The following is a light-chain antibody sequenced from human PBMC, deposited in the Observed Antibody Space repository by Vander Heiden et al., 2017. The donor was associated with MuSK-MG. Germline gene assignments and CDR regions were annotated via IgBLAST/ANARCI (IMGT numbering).Light chain of an antibody. J-gene: IGLJ1*01. V-gene: IGLV2-11*01. CDR3: CSYAGSYV. CDR2: DVS. CDR1: SSDVGGYNY. Sequence: QSALTQPRPVSGSPGQSVTISCTGTSSDVGGYNYVSWYQQNPGKAPKLMIYDVSKRPSGVPDRFSGSKSGNTASLTISGLQAEDEADYYCCSYAGSYVFGTGTKVTVL.